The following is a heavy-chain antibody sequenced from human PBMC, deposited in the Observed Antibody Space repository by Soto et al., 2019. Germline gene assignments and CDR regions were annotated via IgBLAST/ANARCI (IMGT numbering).Heavy chain of an antibody. D-gene: IGHD4-17*01. Sequence: QVQLVQSGAEVKKPGASVKVSCKASGYTFTSYDINWVRQATGQVLAWMGWMNTNSGNTGYAQKFQGRVTMTRNTSIRTAYMELSSLRSEDTAVYYCARTLYCDNVDYWGQGTMVTVSS. CDR2: MNTNSGNT. J-gene: IGHJ4*02. V-gene: IGHV1-8*01. CDR1: GYTFTSYD. CDR3: ARTLYCDNVDY.